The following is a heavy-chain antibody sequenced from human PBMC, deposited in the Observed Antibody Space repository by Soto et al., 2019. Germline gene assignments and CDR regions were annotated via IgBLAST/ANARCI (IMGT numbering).Heavy chain of an antibody. J-gene: IGHJ3*02. D-gene: IGHD1-26*01. Sequence: SETLSLTCTVSGGSISSYYCSWIRQPPGKGLEWIGYIYYSGSTNYNPSLKSRVTISVDTSKNQFSLKLSSVTAADTAVYYCARELGVTYAFDIWGQGTMVTVSS. CDR2: IYYSGST. CDR1: GGSISSYY. CDR3: ARELGVTYAFDI. V-gene: IGHV4-59*01.